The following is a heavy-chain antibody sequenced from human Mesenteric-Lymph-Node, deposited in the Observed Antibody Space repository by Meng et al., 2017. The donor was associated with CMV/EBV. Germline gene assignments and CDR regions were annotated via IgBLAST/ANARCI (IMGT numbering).Heavy chain of an antibody. J-gene: IGHJ4*02. CDR2: ISSSGNTV. CDR3: AKGLFDS. V-gene: IGHV3-48*04. CDR1: GFTFSSYW. Sequence: SLRLSCAASGFTFSSYWMSWVRQAPGKGLEWISYISSSGNTVYYADSVKGRFTISRDNAKKSLFLHMSSLRVEDTAVYYCAKGLFDSWGQGTLVTVSS.